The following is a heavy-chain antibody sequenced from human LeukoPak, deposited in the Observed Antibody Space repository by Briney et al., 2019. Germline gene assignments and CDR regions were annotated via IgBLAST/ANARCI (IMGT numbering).Heavy chain of an antibody. J-gene: IGHJ6*03. CDR2: IRSKANSYAT. D-gene: IGHD6-13*01. V-gene: IGHV3-73*01. CDR1: GFTFSGSA. Sequence: GGSLRLSCAAPGFTFSGSAMHWVRQASGKGLEWVGRIRSKANSYATAYAASVKGRFTISRDDSKNTAYLQMNSLKTEDTAVYYCTRHPAAAAGAYYYYYMDVWGKGTTVTVSS. CDR3: TRHPAAAAGAYYYYYMDV.